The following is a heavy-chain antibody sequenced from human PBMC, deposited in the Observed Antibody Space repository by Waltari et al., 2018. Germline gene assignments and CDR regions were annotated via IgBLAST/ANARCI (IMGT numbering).Heavy chain of an antibody. CDR2: IYYSGST. J-gene: IGHJ3*02. CDR3: ARDRGSSAPDEWDAFDI. D-gene: IGHD6-6*01. V-gene: IGHV4-39*07. Sequence: QLQLQESGPGLVKPSETLSLTCTVSGGSISSSSYYWGWIRQPPGKGLEWIGSIYYSGSTYYTPSLKSRVTISVDTSKNQFSLKLSSVTAADTAVYYCARDRGSSAPDEWDAFDIWGQGTMVTVSS. CDR1: GGSISSSSYY.